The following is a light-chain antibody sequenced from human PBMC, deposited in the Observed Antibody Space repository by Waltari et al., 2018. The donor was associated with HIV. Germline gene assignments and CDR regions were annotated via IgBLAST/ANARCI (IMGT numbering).Light chain of an antibody. J-gene: IGLJ2*01. CDR3: NSYAGSNNVV. CDR1: SSDAGGYNY. V-gene: IGLV2-8*01. CDR2: EVS. Sequence: QSALTQPPSASGSPGQSVTISCPGTSSDAGGYNYVYWYQQHPGKAPKLMIYEVSKRPSGVPDRFSGSKSGNTASLTVSGLQAEDEADYYCNSYAGSNNVVFGGGTKVTVL.